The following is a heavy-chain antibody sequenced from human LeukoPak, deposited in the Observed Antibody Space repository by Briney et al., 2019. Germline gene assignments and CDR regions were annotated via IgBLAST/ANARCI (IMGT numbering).Heavy chain of an antibody. CDR1: GFSVSTTV. V-gene: IGHV3-21*01. D-gene: IGHD2-21*02. Sequence: GGSLRLSCVASGFSVSTTVMNWVRQAPGKGLEWVSSISSGGSYIYYADSVKGRFTISRDNADDLLYLQMTSLRVEDTAVYYCALVIAGIPSAWGQGTLVTVSS. CDR2: ISSGGSYI. J-gene: IGHJ5*02. CDR3: ALVIAGIPSA.